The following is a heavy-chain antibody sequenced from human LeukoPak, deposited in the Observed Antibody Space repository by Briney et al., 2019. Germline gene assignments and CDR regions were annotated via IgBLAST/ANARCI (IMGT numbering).Heavy chain of an antibody. CDR2: SYHSGSS. V-gene: IGHV4-39*07. CDR3: ARQGSRITGDDFWYFDL. D-gene: IGHD7-27*01. CDR1: GGSISSGTYY. Sequence: SETLSLTCTVSGGSISSGTYYWGGVRQPPRKGLEWIGTSYHSGSSYSNPSLKGRVTMSVDTSKNQFSLNLNSMTAADTAVYYCARQGSRITGDDFWYFDLWGRGTLVTVSS. J-gene: IGHJ2*01.